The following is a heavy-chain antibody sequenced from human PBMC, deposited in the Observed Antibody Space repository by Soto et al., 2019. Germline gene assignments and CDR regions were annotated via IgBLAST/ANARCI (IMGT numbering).Heavy chain of an antibody. CDR3: TPQREFSYD. CDR2: IKSRVDGGTT. Sequence: EVHLVESGGTLVKPGGSLRLSCTVSGLTFSNAWMSWVRQAPGKGLEWVGRIKSRVDGGTTDYAAPLKGTFTVSRDDSRNTVYLQMNNLKTEDTAIYYCTPQREFSYDWGQGTLVTVSS. V-gene: IGHV3-15*02. CDR1: GLTFSNAW. J-gene: IGHJ4*02. D-gene: IGHD2-2*01.